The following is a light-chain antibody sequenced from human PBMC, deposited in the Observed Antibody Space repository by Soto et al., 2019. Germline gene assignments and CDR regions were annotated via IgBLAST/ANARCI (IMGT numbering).Light chain of an antibody. CDR1: GSDVGTYNL. V-gene: IGLV2-23*02. CDR2: EVI. Sequence: QSVLTQPASVSGSPGQSITISCTETGSDVGTYNLVSWYQQNPGKAPKLMIYEVIKRPSGVSNRFSGSKSGNTASLTISGLQAEDEADYYCCSYADGSTFVFGGGTKLTVL. CDR3: CSYADGSTFV. J-gene: IGLJ3*02.